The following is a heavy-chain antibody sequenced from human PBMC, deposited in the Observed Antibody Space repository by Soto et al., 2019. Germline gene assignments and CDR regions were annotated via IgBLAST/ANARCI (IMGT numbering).Heavy chain of an antibody. D-gene: IGHD2-15*01. CDR1: GFTFDDYA. Sequence: GGSLRLSCAASGFTFDDYAMHWVRQAPGKGLEWVSGISWNSGSIGYVDSVKGRFTISRDNAKNSLYLQMNSLRAEDTALYYCAAADCSGGSCYPGNWFDPWGQGTLVTVSS. V-gene: IGHV3-9*01. J-gene: IGHJ5*02. CDR2: ISWNSGSI. CDR3: AAADCSGGSCYPGNWFDP.